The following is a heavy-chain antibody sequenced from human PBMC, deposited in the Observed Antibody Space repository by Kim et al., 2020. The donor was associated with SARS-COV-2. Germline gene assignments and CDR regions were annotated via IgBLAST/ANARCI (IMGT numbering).Heavy chain of an antibody. CDR1: GYSFTSYW. J-gene: IGHJ6*02. Sequence: GESLKISCKGSGYSFTSYWIGWVRQMPGKGLEWMGIIYPGDSDTRYIPSFQGQVTISADKSISTAYLQWSSLKASDTAMYYCARHLEMTTFGGLIVKDYYGMDVWGQGTTVTVSS. CDR2: IYPGDSDT. CDR3: ARHLEMTTFGGLIVKDYYGMDV. V-gene: IGHV5-51*01. D-gene: IGHD3-16*02.